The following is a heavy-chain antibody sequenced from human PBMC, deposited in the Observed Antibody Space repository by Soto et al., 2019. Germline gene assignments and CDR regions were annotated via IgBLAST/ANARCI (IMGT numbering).Heavy chain of an antibody. J-gene: IGHJ3*01. D-gene: IGHD2-21*01. Sequence: GGPLGLSGASSGVLCNNYGMILVRPAPGKGPEWVSSIGDGGLDAYYADYVKGRFTISRDNSKNSLYLQMNSLRAEDTAIYYCAKDRVSRNSVWDPFDVWGQGTMVTGS. V-gene: IGHV3-23*01. CDR3: AKDRVSRNSVWDPFDV. CDR2: IGDGGLDA. CDR1: GVLCNNYG.